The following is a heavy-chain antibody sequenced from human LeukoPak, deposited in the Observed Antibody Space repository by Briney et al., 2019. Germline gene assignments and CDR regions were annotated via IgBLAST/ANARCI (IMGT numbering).Heavy chain of an antibody. CDR3: ARGVYRSSSSFDY. V-gene: IGHV3-33*01. CDR2: IWYDGSNK. CDR1: GFTFSSYG. Sequence: GGSLRLSCAASGFTFSSYGMHWVRQAPGKGLEWVAVIWYDGSNKYYADSVKGRFTISRDNSKNTLFLQMSSLRAEDTAVYYCARGVYRSSSSFDYWGQGTLVTVSS. J-gene: IGHJ4*02. D-gene: IGHD6-13*01.